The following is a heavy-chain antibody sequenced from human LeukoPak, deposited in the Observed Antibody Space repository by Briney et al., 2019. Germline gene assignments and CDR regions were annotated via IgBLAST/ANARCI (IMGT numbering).Heavy chain of an antibody. Sequence: PSETQSLTCAVSGYSISSGYYWGWIRQPPGKGLEWIGSIYHSGGTYYNPSLKSRVTISVDTSKNQFSLKLSSVTAADTAVYYCARYRYYRYYFDYWGQGTLVTVSS. J-gene: IGHJ4*02. CDR3: ARYRYYRYYFDY. V-gene: IGHV4-38-2*01. CDR1: GYSISSGYY. CDR2: IYHSGGT. D-gene: IGHD3-10*01.